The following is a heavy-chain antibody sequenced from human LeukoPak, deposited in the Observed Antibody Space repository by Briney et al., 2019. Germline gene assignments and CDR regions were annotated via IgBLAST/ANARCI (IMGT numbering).Heavy chain of an antibody. CDR2: INPNSGGT. Sequence: ASVKVSCKASGYTFTGYYMHWVRQAPGQGLGWMGWINPNSGGTNYAQKFQGRVTMTRNTSISTAYMELSRLRSDDTAVYYCARGELLPEDYYYYYMDVWGRGTTVTVSS. D-gene: IGHD1-7*01. V-gene: IGHV1-2*02. CDR3: ARGELLPEDYYYYYMDV. J-gene: IGHJ6*03. CDR1: GYTFTGYY.